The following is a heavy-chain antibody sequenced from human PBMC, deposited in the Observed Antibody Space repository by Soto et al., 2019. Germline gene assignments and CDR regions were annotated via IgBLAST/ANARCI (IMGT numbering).Heavy chain of an antibody. V-gene: IGHV3-48*01. J-gene: IGHJ5*02. D-gene: IGHD1-26*01. CDR2: INSGSTSV. CDR1: GFIFNSYS. Sequence: EVQLVESGGGLVQPGGSLRLSCVASGFIFNSYSMNWVRQAPGKGLEWISYINSGSTSVFYADSVKGRFTISRDNAKNSLYLQMNSLRAEDTAVYYCASSASPDASWGQGTLVTVSS. CDR3: ASSASPDAS.